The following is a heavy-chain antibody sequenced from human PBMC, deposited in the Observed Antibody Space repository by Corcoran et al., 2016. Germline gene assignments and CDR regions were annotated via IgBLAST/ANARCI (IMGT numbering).Heavy chain of an antibody. Sequence: QVQLVQSGAEVKKPGSSVKVSCKASGGTFSSYAISWVRQAPGQGLEWMGGIIPIFGTANYAQKFQGRVTITADESTSTAYMELSSLRSEDTAVYYGARDQSPSLDYYDRSGYPYWGQGTLVTVSS. CDR3: ARDQSPSLDYYDRSGYPY. CDR1: GGTFSSYA. D-gene: IGHD3-22*01. V-gene: IGHV1-69*01. J-gene: IGHJ4*02. CDR2: IIPIFGTA.